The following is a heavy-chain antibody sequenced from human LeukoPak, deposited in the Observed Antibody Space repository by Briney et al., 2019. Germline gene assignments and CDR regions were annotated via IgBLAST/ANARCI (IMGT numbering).Heavy chain of an antibody. D-gene: IGHD3-10*01. J-gene: IGHJ6*02. CDR1: GYTFTGYY. CDR3: ARDPTMVRGVIVYGMDV. Sequence: ASVKVSCKASGYTFTGYYMHWVRQAPAQGLEWMGWINPNSGGTNYAQKFQGRVTMTRDTSISTAYMELSRLRSDDTAVYYCARDPTMVRGVIVYGMDVWGQGTTVTVSS. CDR2: INPNSGGT. V-gene: IGHV1-2*02.